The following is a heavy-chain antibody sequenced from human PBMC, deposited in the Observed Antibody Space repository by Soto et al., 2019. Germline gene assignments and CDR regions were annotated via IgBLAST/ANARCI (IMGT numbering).Heavy chain of an antibody. Sequence: EVQLLESGGGLVQPGGSLRLSCADSEFHFSSYSMICVRQDPGKGLEWVSGVNGGGDITYYAESVKGRFTISRDNSKNTLYLQMNSLRPEDTAVFYCARGHFGVTMDVWGQGTTVTVSS. CDR2: VNGGGDIT. J-gene: IGHJ6*02. CDR3: ARGHFGVTMDV. V-gene: IGHV3-23*01. D-gene: IGHD3-3*01. CDR1: EFHFSSYS.